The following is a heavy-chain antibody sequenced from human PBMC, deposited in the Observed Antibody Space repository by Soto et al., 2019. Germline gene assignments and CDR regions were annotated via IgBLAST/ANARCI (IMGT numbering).Heavy chain of an antibody. CDR3: ARGGTVVPAAIINYYYYGMDV. CDR2: IYYSGST. V-gene: IGHV4-30-4*01. Sequence: PSETLSLTCTVSGGSISSGDYYWSWIRQPPGKGLEWIGYIYYSGSTYYNPSLKSRVTISVDTSKNQFSLKLSSVTAADTAVYYCARGGTVVPAAIINYYYYGMDVWGQGTTVTVSS. CDR1: GGSISSGDYY. J-gene: IGHJ6*02. D-gene: IGHD2-2*01.